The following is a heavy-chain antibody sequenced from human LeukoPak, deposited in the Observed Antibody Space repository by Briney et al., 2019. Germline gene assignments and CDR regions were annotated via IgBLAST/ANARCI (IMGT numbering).Heavy chain of an antibody. CDR1: GGSISSYY. CDR2: IYYSGST. CDR3: ARDHRRVRGVITLYYYYYMDV. J-gene: IGHJ6*03. Sequence: SSETLSLTCTVSGGSISSYYWSWIRQPPGKGLEWIGYIYYSGSTNYNPSLKSRVTISVDTSKNQFSLKLSSVTAADTAVYYCARDHRRVRGVITLYYYYYMDVWGKGTTVTISS. V-gene: IGHV4-59*01. D-gene: IGHD3-10*01.